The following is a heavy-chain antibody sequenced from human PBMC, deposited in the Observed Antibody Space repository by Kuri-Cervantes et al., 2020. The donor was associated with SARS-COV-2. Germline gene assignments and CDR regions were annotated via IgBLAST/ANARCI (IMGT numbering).Heavy chain of an antibody. D-gene: IGHD3-22*01. V-gene: IGHV3-30-3*01. CDR1: GFTFSSYA. CDR2: ISYDGSNK. Sequence: GESLKISCAASGFTFSSYAMHWVRQAPGKGLEWVAVISYDGSNKYYADSVKGRFTISRDNSKNTLYLQMNSLRAEDTAVYYCARGSGYYDSSGYFSYYGMDVWGRGTTVTVSS. J-gene: IGHJ6*02. CDR3: ARGSGYYDSSGYFSYYGMDV.